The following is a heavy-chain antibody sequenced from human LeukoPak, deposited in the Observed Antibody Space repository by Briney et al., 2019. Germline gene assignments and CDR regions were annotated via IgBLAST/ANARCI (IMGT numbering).Heavy chain of an antibody. Sequence: SVKVSCKASGGTFSSYAISWVRQAPGQGLEWMGGIIPMFGTANYAQKFQGRVTITADESTTTAYMELSSLRSEDTAVYYCARGGSKGYSGYEGLDVWGKGTTVTISS. D-gene: IGHD5-12*01. CDR1: GGTFSSYA. J-gene: IGHJ6*04. V-gene: IGHV1-69*13. CDR3: ARGGSKGYSGYEGLDV. CDR2: IIPMFGTA.